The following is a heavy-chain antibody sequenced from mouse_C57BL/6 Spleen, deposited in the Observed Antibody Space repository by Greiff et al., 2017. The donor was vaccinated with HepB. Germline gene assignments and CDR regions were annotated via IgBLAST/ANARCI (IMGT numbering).Heavy chain of an antibody. J-gene: IGHJ4*01. Sequence: EVQRVESGGGLVKPGGSLKLSCAASGFTFSDYGMHLVRQAPEKGLEWVAYISSGSSTIYYADTVKGRFTISRDNAKNTLFLQMTSLRSEDTAMYYCARGKMDYWGQGTSVTVSS. CDR1: GFTFSDYG. V-gene: IGHV5-17*01. CDR3: ARGKMDY. CDR2: ISSGSSTI.